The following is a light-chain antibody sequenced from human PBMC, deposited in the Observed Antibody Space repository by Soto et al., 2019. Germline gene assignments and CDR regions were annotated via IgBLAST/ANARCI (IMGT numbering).Light chain of an antibody. Sequence: DIQMTQSPSTLSASVGDRVTITCRASQNIIRWLAWYQQKPGKAPNLLIYDDSNLESGVPSRFSGSGSGTECTLTISSLQPDDSAAYYCQQYNNYWTFGQGTKVEIK. J-gene: IGKJ1*01. V-gene: IGKV1-5*01. CDR1: QNIIRW. CDR2: DDS. CDR3: QQYNNYWT.